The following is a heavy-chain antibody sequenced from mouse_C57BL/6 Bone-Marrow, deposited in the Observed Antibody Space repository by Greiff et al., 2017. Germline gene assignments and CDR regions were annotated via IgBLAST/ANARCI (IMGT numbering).Heavy chain of an antibody. CDR2: LSSGGSYT. J-gene: IGHJ4*01. D-gene: IGHD1-1*01. CDR1: GFTFSSYG. V-gene: IGHV5-6*02. Sequence: EVKLMESGGDLVKPGGSLKLSCAASGFTFSSYGMSWVRQTPDKRLEWVATLSSGGSYTDYPDSVKGRHTISRDKAKNTLYLQMSSLKSEDTAMYYCAGGGYYYGSSDYYAMAYWGQGTSVTVSS. CDR3: AGGGYYYGSSDYYAMAY.